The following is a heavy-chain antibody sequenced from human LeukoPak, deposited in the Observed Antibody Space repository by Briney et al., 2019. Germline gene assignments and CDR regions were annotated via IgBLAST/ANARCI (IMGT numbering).Heavy chain of an antibody. Sequence: GASVKVSCKASGYTFTSYDINWVRQATGQGLEWMGWMNPNSGNTGYAQKFQGRVTMTRNTSISTAYMELSSLRPEDTAVYCCARDLYGSSSGWFDPWGQGTLVTVSS. J-gene: IGHJ5*02. CDR2: MNPNSGNT. V-gene: IGHV1-8*01. CDR3: ARDLYGSSSGWFDP. CDR1: GYTFTSYD. D-gene: IGHD6-6*01.